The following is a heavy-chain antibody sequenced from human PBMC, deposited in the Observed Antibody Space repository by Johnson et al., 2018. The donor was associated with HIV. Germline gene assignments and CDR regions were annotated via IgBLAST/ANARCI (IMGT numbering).Heavy chain of an antibody. J-gene: IGHJ3*02. Sequence: VQLVESGGGLIQPGGSLRLSCATSGFTVSNTYMTWVRQAPGKGLEWVSGLDTGGNTYYADSVKGRFTISRDNAKNSLYLQMNSLRAEDTAVYYCARPGGGWYETAFDIWGQGTMVTVSS. D-gene: IGHD6-19*01. V-gene: IGHV3-53*01. CDR1: GFTVSNTY. CDR3: ARPGGGWYETAFDI. CDR2: LDTGGNT.